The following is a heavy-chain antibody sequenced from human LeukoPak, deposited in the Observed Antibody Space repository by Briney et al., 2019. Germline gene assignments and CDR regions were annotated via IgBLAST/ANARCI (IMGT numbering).Heavy chain of an antibody. CDR2: IWYDGSNK. V-gene: IGHV3-33*01. Sequence: GWSLRLSCAASGFTFSSYGMHWVRQAAGKGLAWVAVIWYDGSNKYYADSVKGRFTIYRDNSKNTLYLQMNSLRAEGTAVYYCARMGELLDYWGQGTLVTVSS. CDR3: ARMGELLDY. CDR1: GFTFSSYG. D-gene: IGHD1-26*01. J-gene: IGHJ4*02.